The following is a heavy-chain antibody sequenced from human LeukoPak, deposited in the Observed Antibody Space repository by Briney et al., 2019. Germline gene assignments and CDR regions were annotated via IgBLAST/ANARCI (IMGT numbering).Heavy chain of an antibody. V-gene: IGHV3-30*04. J-gene: IGHJ4*02. CDR2: ISYDGSNK. Sequence: GRALRLSCAASVFTFSSYAMHWVRQAPGKGLEGVGVISYDGSNKYYADSVKGRFTISRDNSKNTLYLQMNSLRAEDTAVYYCARATEMVRGVTLGGFHYWGQGTLVTVSS. CDR1: VFTFSSYA. D-gene: IGHD3-10*01. CDR3: ARATEMVRGVTLGGFHY.